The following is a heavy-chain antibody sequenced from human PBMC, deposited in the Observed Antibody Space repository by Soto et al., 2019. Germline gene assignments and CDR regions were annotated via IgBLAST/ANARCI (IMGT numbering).Heavy chain of an antibody. V-gene: IGHV1-46*01. D-gene: IGHD3-3*01. CDR3: ARVLAHYYFWSGSGDGGMDV. CDR1: GYTFTSYY. Sequence: QVQLVQSGAEVKKPGASVKVSCKASGYTFTSYYMHWVRQAPGQGLEWMGIINPSGGSTSYAQKFQAIVTMTRDTSTSTVYMELSSLRSEDTAVYYCARVLAHYYFWSGSGDGGMDVCGQGNTVTVSS. J-gene: IGHJ6*02. CDR2: INPSGGST.